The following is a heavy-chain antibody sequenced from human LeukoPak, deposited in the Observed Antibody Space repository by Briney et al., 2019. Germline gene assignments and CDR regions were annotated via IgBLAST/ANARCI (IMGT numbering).Heavy chain of an antibody. Sequence: PGGSLRLSCAASGFTFSSYAMNWVRQAPGKGLEWVSSISLTSNDIYYAASVRGRFIISRDNAKNLLSLQMNSLRAEDTALYYCARGDTSLQRNDALDIWGQGTMVSVSS. CDR2: ISLTSNDI. V-gene: IGHV3-21*01. J-gene: IGHJ3*02. CDR3: ARGDTSLQRNDALDI. CDR1: GFTFSSYA. D-gene: IGHD2/OR15-2a*01.